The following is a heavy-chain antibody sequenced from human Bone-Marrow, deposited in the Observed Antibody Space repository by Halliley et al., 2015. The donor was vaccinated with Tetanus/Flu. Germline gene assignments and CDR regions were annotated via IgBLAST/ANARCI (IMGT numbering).Heavy chain of an antibody. Sequence: TLSLTCTVSGASVNSDNYYWSWLRQPPGKGLEWIGYIYNSGSANYNPSLKSPVTISVDTSKNQFSLRLTSVTAADTAVYYCCVVPTDYDDSLLPGKDVWGQGTTVTVSS. CDR3: CVVPTDYDDSLLPGKDV. J-gene: IGHJ6*02. V-gene: IGHV4-61*01. CDR2: IYNSGSA. D-gene: IGHD3-3*01. CDR1: GASVNSDNYY.